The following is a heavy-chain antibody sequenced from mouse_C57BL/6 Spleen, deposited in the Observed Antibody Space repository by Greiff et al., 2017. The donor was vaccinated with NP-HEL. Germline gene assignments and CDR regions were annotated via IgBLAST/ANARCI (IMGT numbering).Heavy chain of an antibody. Sequence: EVKLMESGGGLVKPGGSLKLSCAASGFTFSSYAMSWVRQTPEKRLEWVATISDGGSYTYYPDNVKGRFTISRDNAKNTLYLQMSHLKSEDTAMYYCARDGSSGYAWFAYWGQGTLVTVSA. V-gene: IGHV5-4*01. CDR1: GFTFSSYA. CDR3: ARDGSSGYAWFAY. CDR2: ISDGGSYT. D-gene: IGHD3-2*02. J-gene: IGHJ3*01.